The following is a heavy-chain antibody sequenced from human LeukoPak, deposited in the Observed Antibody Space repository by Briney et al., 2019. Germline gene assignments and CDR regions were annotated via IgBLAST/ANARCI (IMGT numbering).Heavy chain of an antibody. J-gene: IGHJ4*02. D-gene: IGHD3-22*01. V-gene: IGHV4-61*01. CDR2: IYYSGST. CDR3: ARGHHQITYYYDSSGYYYFDY. CDR1: GVSVSSGSYY. Sequence: ASESLSLTCTVSGVSVSSGSYYWSWIRQPLGKGLEWIGYIYYSGSTNYNPSLKSRVTISVDTSKNQFSLKLSSVTAADTAVYYCARGHHQITYYYDSSGYYYFDYWGQGTLVTVSS.